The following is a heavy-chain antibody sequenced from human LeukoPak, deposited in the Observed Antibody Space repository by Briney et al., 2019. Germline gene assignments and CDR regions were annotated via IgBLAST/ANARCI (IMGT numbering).Heavy chain of an antibody. J-gene: IGHJ4*02. CDR3: AKASIVVVVAATFVDY. Sequence: SGGSLRLSCAASGFTFSSYAMSWVRQAPGKGLEWVSAISGSGGSTYYADSVKGRFTISRDNSKNTLYLQMNSLRAEDTAVYYCAKASIVVVVAATFVDYWGQGTLVTLSS. D-gene: IGHD2-15*01. CDR2: ISGSGGST. V-gene: IGHV3-23*01. CDR1: GFTFSSYA.